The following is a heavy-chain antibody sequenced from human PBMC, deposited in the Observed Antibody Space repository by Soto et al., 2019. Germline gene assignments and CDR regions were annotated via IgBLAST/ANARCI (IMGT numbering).Heavy chain of an antibody. CDR1: GFAFDYYT. J-gene: IGHJ5*02. CDR2: ISWDGGST. CDR3: AKDTTFGGVTAPKGFDP. D-gene: IGHD3-16*01. V-gene: IGHV3-43*01. Sequence: VRLSCAASGFAFDYYTMHWVRQAPGKGLEWVSLISWDGGSTYYADSVKGRFTISRDNSKNSLYLQMNSLRTEDTALYYCAKDTTFGGVTAPKGFDPWGQGTLVTVSS.